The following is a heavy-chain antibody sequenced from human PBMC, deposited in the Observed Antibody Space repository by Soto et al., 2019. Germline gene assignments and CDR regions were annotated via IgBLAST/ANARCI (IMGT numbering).Heavy chain of an antibody. J-gene: IGHJ6*03. V-gene: IGHV4-59*01. D-gene: IGHD5-12*01. Sequence: SETLSLTCTVSGGSISSYYWSWIRQPPGKGLEWIGYIYYSGSTNYNPSLKSRVTISVDTSKNQFSLKLSSVTAADTAVYYCARDLVATTNYYYYYMDVWGKGTTVTVSS. CDR3: ARDLVATTNYYYYYMDV. CDR1: GGSISSYY. CDR2: IYYSGST.